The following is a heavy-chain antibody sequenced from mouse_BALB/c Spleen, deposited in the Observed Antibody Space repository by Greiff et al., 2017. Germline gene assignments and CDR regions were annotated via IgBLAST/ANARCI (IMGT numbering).Heavy chain of an antibody. CDR2: IEPANGNT. Sequence: VQLQQSGAELVKPGASVKLSCTASGFNIKDPYMHWVKQRPEQGLEWIGRIEPANGNTKYDPKLQGKATITEDTSSHTAYLQLISLTSEDTAVFYCAREGYSSSQGYCVLWGQGTTLTVST. D-gene: IGHD1-1*01. CDR3: AREGYSSSQGYCVL. CDR1: GFNIKDPY. V-gene: IGHV14-3*02. J-gene: IGHJ2*01.